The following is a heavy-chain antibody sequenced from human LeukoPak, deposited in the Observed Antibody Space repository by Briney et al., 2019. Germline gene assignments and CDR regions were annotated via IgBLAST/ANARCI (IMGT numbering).Heavy chain of an antibody. J-gene: IGHJ4*02. CDR1: GFTFSSYW. CDR3: ARGGLLWFGALFGY. D-gene: IGHD3-10*01. Sequence: GGSLRLSWAASGFTFSSYWMSWVRQAPGEGLEWVANIKQDGSEKYYVDSVKGRFTISRDNAKNSLYLQMTSLRAEDTAVYYCARGGLLWFGALFGYWGQGTLVTVSS. CDR2: IKQDGSEK. V-gene: IGHV3-7*03.